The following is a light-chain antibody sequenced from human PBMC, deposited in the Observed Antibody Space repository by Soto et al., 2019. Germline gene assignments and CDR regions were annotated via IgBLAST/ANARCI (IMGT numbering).Light chain of an antibody. Sequence: QFALTEPACVSGSPGQSITGSCTGTSRDVGGYNYVSWYQLHPGKAPKLIIYEVSHRPSGASNHFSGYKSGNTASLTISGLQAEDEAYYYCSSYTSTSTPCVFGTGTKVTVL. CDR1: SRDVGGYNY. J-gene: IGLJ1*01. V-gene: IGLV2-14*01. CDR3: SSYTSTSTPCV. CDR2: EVS.